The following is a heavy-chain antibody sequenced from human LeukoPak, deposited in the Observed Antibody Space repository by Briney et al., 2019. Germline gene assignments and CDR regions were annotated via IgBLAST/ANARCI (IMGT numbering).Heavy chain of an antibody. J-gene: IGHJ4*02. CDR3: ARDMGARSNFDY. V-gene: IGHV4-34*01. CDR1: GGSFSGYY. Sequence: SETLSLTCAVYGGSFSGYYWSWIRQPPGKGLEWIGEINHSGSTNYNPSLKSRVTISVDTSENQFSLKLSSVTAADTAVYYCARDMGARSNFDYWGQGTLVTVSS. D-gene: IGHD2-8*01. CDR2: INHSGST.